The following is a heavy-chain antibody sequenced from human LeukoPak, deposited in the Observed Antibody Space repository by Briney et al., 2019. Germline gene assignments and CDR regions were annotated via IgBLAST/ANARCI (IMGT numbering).Heavy chain of an antibody. Sequence: GSLRLSCAASGFSFSSYAMSWVRQAPGKGLEWVSGISGSDGSTYYADSVKGRFTISRDNSKNTLYPQMNSLRAEDMAVYYCAKDGGQGADYWGQGTLVTVSS. CDR2: ISGSDGST. D-gene: IGHD3-16*01. CDR1: GFSFSSYA. CDR3: AKDGGQGADY. J-gene: IGHJ4*02. V-gene: IGHV3-23*01.